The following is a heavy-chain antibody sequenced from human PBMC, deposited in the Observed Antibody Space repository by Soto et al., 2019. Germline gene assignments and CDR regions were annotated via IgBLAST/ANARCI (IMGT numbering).Heavy chain of an antibody. CDR3: ARDSGSYLGAFDI. V-gene: IGHV3-30-3*01. CDR2: ISYDGSNK. Sequence: QVQLVESGGGVVQPGRSLRLSCAASGFTFSSYAMHWVHQAPGKGLEWVAVISYDGSNKYYADSVKGRFTISRDNSKNTLYLQMNSLRAEDTAVYYCARDSGSYLGAFDIWGQGTMVTVSS. J-gene: IGHJ3*02. D-gene: IGHD1-26*01. CDR1: GFTFSSYA.